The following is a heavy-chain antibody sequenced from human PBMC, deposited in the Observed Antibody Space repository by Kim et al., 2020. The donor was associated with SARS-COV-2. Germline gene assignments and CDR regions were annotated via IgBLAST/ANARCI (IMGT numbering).Heavy chain of an antibody. J-gene: IGHJ4*01. V-gene: IGHV4-34*01. CDR2: INHSGST. CDR1: GGSFSGYY. CDR3: ARVGYDILTGYYYFDY. Sequence: SETLSLTCAVYGGSFSGYYWSWIRQPPGKGLEWIGEINHSGSTNYNPSLKSRVTISVDTSKNQFSLKLSSVTAADTAVYYCARVGYDILTGYYYFDYWG. D-gene: IGHD3-9*01.